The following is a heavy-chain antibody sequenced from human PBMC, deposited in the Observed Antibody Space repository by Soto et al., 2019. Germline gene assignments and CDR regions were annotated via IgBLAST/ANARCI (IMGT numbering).Heavy chain of an antibody. V-gene: IGHV4-34*01. CDR3: ARGLYTGYFDY. CDR1: GGSFSGYY. J-gene: IGHJ4*02. Sequence: SETLSLTCAVYGGSFSGYYWSWIRQPPGKGLEWIGEINHSGSTNYNPSLKSRVTISVDTSKNQFSLKLSSVAAADTAVYYCARGLYTGYFDYWGQGTLVTVSS. D-gene: IGHD2-2*02. CDR2: INHSGST.